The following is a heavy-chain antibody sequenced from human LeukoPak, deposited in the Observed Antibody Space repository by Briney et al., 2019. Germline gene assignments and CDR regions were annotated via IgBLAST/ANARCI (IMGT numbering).Heavy chain of an antibody. J-gene: IGHJ6*02. CDR1: GFTFNNYG. CDR2: ISYDGSDK. CDR3: ARDLVECGGGSCPTQGAYGMDV. V-gene: IGHV3-30*04. D-gene: IGHD2-15*01. Sequence: GGSLRLSCAASGFTFNNYGMHWVRQAPGKGLEWVAVISYDGSDKNYADYVKGRFTISRDNSENTLYLQMNSLRVEDTAVYYCARDLVECGGGSCPTQGAYGMDVWGQGTTVTVSS.